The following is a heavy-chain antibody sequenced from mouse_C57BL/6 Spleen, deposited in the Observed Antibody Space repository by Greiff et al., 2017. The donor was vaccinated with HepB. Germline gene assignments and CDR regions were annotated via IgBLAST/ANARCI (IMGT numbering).Heavy chain of an antibody. D-gene: IGHD2-4*01. V-gene: IGHV5-4*03. Sequence: EVMLVESGGGLVKPGGSLKLSCAASGFTFSSYAMSWVRQTPEKRLEWVATISDGGSYTYYPDNVQGRFTISRDNAKNNLYLQMSHLKAEDTAMYYCASGDYDGSYYFDYWGQGTTLTVSS. J-gene: IGHJ2*01. CDR3: ASGDYDGSYYFDY. CDR2: ISDGGSYT. CDR1: GFTFSSYA.